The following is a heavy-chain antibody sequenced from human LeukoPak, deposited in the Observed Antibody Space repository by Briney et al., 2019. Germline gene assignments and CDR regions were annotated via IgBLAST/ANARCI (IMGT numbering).Heavy chain of an antibody. D-gene: IGHD3-9*01. V-gene: IGHV3-30*02. J-gene: IGHJ3*02. CDR3: AKDVGLNYDILTGYFSWEDSDAFDI. CDR2: IRYDGSNK. Sequence: PGGSLRLSCAASGFTFSSYSMNWVRQAPGKGLEWVAFIRYDGSNKYYADSVKGRFTISRDNSKNTLYLQMNSLRAEDTAVYYCAKDVGLNYDILTGYFSWEDSDAFDIWGQGTMVTVSS. CDR1: GFTFSSYS.